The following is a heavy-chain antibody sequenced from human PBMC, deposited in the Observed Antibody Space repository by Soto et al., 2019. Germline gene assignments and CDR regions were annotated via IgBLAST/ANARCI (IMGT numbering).Heavy chain of an antibody. D-gene: IGHD6-6*01. Sequence: QLQLQESGPGLVKPSETLSLTCTVSGGSISSSSYYWGWIRQPPGKGLEWIGSIYYSGSTYYNPSLKSRVTISVDTSKNQFSLTLSSVTAADTAVYYGARHLANRSSFKSRGSGAFDIWGQGTMVTVSS. CDR1: GGSISSSSYY. J-gene: IGHJ3*02. V-gene: IGHV4-39*01. CDR2: IYYSGST. CDR3: ARHLANRSSFKSRGSGAFDI.